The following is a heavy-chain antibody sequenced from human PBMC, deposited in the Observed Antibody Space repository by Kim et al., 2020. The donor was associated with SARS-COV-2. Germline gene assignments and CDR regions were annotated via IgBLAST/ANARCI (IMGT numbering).Heavy chain of an antibody. D-gene: IGHD3-10*01. Sequence: GGSLRLSCAASGFTFSSYAMSWVRQAPGKGLEWVSAISGSGGSTYYADSVKGRFTISRDNSKNTLYLQMNSLRAEDTAVYYCAKDRRITMVRGVIIGWFDPWGQGTLVTVSS. CDR1: GFTFSSYA. CDR3: AKDRRITMVRGVIIGWFDP. V-gene: IGHV3-23*01. CDR2: ISGSGGST. J-gene: IGHJ5*02.